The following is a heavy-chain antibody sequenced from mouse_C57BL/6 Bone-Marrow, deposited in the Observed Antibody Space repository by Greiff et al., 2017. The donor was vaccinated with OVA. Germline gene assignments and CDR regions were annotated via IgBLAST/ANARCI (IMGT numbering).Heavy chain of an antibody. CDR1: GYTFTSYG. CDR3: AFYDWFAY. CDR2: IYPRSGNT. V-gene: IGHV1-81*01. D-gene: IGHD2-12*01. Sequence: VKLQESGAELARPGASVKLSCKASGYTFTSYGISWVKQRTGQGLEWIGEIYPRSGNTYYNEKFKGKATLTADKSSSTAYMELRSLTSEDSAVYFCAFYDWFAYWGQGTLVTVSA. J-gene: IGHJ3*01.